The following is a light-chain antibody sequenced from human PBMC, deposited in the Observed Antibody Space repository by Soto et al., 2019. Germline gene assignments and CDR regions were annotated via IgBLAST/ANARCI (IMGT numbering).Light chain of an antibody. Sequence: EIVLTQSPGTLSLSPGERATLSCRASQSVTNSYLAWYQQKPGQAPRLLIYGASRRATGIPVRFSGSGSGTDLTITIRRLEPEDFAVYYCQRYGTSTTFGQGTKVEIK. CDR3: QRYGTSTT. CDR2: GAS. CDR1: QSVTNSY. J-gene: IGKJ1*01. V-gene: IGKV3-20*01.